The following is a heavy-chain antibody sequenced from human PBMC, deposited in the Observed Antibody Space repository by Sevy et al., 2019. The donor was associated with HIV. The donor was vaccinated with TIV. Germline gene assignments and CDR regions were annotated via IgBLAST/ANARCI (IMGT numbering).Heavy chain of an antibody. CDR3: ARGGGTAMVRDYFDY. CDR1: GFIFRSHG. CDR2: IWYDGSNK. V-gene: IGHV3-33*01. D-gene: IGHD5-18*01. J-gene: IGHJ4*02. Sequence: GGSLRLSCAASGFIFRSHGMHWVRQAPGKGLEWVAVIWYDGSNKYYADSVKGRFTISRDNSKNTLDLQMNSLRAEVTAVYYCARGGGTAMVRDYFDYWGQGTLVTVSS.